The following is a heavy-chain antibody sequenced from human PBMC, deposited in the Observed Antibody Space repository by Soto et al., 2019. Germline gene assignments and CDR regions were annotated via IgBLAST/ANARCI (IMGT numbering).Heavy chain of an antibody. V-gene: IGHV3-23*01. CDR2: IGTDSNT. D-gene: IGHD6-6*01. J-gene: IGHJ4*01. CDR3: VRKYPGTRPFDY. Sequence: LRLSCAASGFTFNSYAMNWVRQAPGKGLAWVSAIGTDSNTYYADSVKGRFTISRDNSRTTVYLQMNSLRAEDTALYYCVRKYPGTRPFDYWGQGTLVTVSS. CDR1: GFTFNSYA.